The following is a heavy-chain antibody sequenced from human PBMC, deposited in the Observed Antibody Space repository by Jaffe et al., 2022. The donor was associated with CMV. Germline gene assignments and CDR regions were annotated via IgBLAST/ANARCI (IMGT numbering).Heavy chain of an antibody. CDR1: GYTFTGYY. Sequence: QVQLVQSGAEVKKPGASVKVSCKASGYTFTGYYMHWVRQAPGQGLEWMGWINPNSGGTNYAQKFQGRVTMTRDTSISTAYMELSRLRSDDTAVYYCARSRGGYDWGAEVRYYYGMDVWGQGTTVTVSS. V-gene: IGHV1-2*02. D-gene: IGHD5-12*01. J-gene: IGHJ6*02. CDR3: ARSRGGYDWGAEVRYYYGMDV. CDR2: INPNSGGT.